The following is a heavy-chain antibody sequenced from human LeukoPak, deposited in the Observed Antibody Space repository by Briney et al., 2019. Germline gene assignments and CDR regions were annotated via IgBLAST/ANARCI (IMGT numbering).Heavy chain of an antibody. V-gene: IGHV3-23*01. Sequence: GGSLRLSCVVSGFSFSGHAMGWVRQAPGKGLQWVSVISGGGGSKYDADSVKGRFTISRDNSKNTVYLQMSSLRVEDTAVYYCVKGVGQFGFRFDSWGQGTLVTVSS. D-gene: IGHD3-10*01. CDR1: GFSFSGHA. CDR2: ISGGGGSK. J-gene: IGHJ4*02. CDR3: VKGVGQFGFRFDS.